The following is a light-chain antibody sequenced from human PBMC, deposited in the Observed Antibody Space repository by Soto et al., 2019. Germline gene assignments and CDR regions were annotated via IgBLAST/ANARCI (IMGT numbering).Light chain of an antibody. J-gene: IGKJ1*01. CDR2: KAS. CDR3: QHFNSDSQT. V-gene: IGKV1-5*03. Sequence: DIQMTQSPSTLSASVGDRVTITCRASQSISSWLAWYQQKPGKAPKLLIYKASSLESGVPSRFSGSGSGTEFTLTISSLQPEDVATYYCQHFNSDSQTFGQGTKVDIK. CDR1: QSISSW.